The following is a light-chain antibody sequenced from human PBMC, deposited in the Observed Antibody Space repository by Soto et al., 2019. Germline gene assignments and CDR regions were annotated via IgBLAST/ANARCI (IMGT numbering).Light chain of an antibody. CDR1: QSVRSY. V-gene: IGKV3-11*01. CDR3: QQRSKWPPT. CDR2: DAS. J-gene: IGKJ1*01. Sequence: EIVLKQSPSTLSSSPRDRATLSCLASQSVRSYLAWYQQKPGQAPRLLIYDASNRATGIPARFSGSGSGTDVTLTISSLEPEDFAVYYCQQRSKWPPTVGQGTKVDI.